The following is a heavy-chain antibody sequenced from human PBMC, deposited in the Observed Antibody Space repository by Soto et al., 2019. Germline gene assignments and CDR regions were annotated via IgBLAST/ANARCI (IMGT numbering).Heavy chain of an antibody. J-gene: IGHJ4*02. V-gene: IGHV1-3*01. CDR2: INAGNGNT. CDR1: GYTFTSYA. Sequence: ASVKVSCKASGYTFTSYAMHWVRQAPGQRLEWMGWINAGNGNTKYSQKFQGRVTITRDTSASTAYMELSSLRSEDTAVYYCARGVGKAAAAADSYFDYWGQGTLVTVSS. D-gene: IGHD6-13*01. CDR3: ARGVGKAAAAADSYFDY.